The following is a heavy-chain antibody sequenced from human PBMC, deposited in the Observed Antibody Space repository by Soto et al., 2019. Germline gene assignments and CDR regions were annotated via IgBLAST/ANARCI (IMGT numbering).Heavy chain of an antibody. V-gene: IGHV1-69*13. D-gene: IGHD4-17*01. CDR3: ARDYGDYVFDY. J-gene: IGHJ4*02. CDR1: GGTFSSYA. CDR2: IIPIFGTA. Sequence: ASVKVSCKASGGTFSSYAISWVRQAPGQGLEWMGGIIPIFGTANYAQKFQGRVTITADESTSTAYMELGSLRSEDTAVYYCARDYGDYVFDYWGQGTLVIVSS.